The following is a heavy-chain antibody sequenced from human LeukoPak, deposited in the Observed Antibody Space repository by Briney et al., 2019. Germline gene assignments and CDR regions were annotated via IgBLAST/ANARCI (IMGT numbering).Heavy chain of an antibody. CDR2: IHYSGNT. CDR1: GGFISTYY. CDR3: ARAGKGCLQLDY. Sequence: SETLSLACTVSGGFISTYYWSWIRQPPGKGLEWIGYIHYSGNTNSNPSLKSRVTISVDTSKNEFSLNLSSVTPADTAVYYCARAGKGCLQLDYWGQGALVTVSS. D-gene: IGHD5-24*01. J-gene: IGHJ4*02. V-gene: IGHV4-59*01.